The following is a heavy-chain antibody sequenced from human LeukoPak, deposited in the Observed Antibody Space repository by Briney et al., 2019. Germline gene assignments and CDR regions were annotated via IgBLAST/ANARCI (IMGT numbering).Heavy chain of an antibody. CDR3: ARVLRGTLRNYYGSGSYLVFDY. V-gene: IGHV4-34*01. CDR2: INHSGST. D-gene: IGHD3-10*01. CDR1: GGSFSGYY. Sequence: SETLSLTCAVYGGSFSGYYWSWIRQPPGKGLEWIGEINHSGSTNYNPSLKSRVTISVDTSKNQFSLKLSSVTAADTAVYYCARVLRGTLRNYYGSGSYLVFDYWGQGTLVTVS. J-gene: IGHJ4*02.